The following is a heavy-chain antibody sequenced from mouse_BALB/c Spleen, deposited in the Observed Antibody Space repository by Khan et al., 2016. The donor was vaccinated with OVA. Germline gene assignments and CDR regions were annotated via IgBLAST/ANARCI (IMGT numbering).Heavy chain of an antibody. CDR2: VNPNNGGT. Sequence: EVQLQQSGPDLVKPGASVKISCKASGYSFTGYYIHWVKQSHGKSLEWIGRVNPNNGGTSYNQKFKGTAILTVDKSSNTAYMEVRSLTCEDLSVYSCSIDHGYFDVWGAGTTVTVSA. V-gene: IGHV1-26*01. J-gene: IGHJ1*01. CDR3: SIDHGYFDV. CDR1: GYSFTGYY.